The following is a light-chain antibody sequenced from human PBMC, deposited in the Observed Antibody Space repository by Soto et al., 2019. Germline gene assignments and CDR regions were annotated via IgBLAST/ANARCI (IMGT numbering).Light chain of an antibody. CDR3: QQHNAWPLT. V-gene: IGKV3-15*01. J-gene: IGKJ3*01. CDR1: QTLRNK. CDR2: GGF. Sequence: IVLTQSPGTLSVSPGERVILSCRASQTLRNKLAWYQQKPGQAPRLLIYGGFTRATAIPARFSGSGSGTEFNLTINSLQSEDFASYYCQQHNAWPLTFGPGTKLDLK.